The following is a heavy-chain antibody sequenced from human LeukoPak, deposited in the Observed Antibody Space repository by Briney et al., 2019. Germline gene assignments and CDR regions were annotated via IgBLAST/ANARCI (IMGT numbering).Heavy chain of an antibody. J-gene: IGHJ4*02. D-gene: IGHD3-22*01. CDR3: AKGSGMIVTLRFDY. Sequence: GRSLRLSCAASGFTFSSYAMSWVRQAPGKGLEWVSAISGSGGSTYYADSVKGRFTISRDNSKNTLYLQMNSLRAEDTAVYYCAKGSGMIVTLRFDYWGQGTLVTVSS. CDR1: GFTFSSYA. CDR2: ISGSGGST. V-gene: IGHV3-23*01.